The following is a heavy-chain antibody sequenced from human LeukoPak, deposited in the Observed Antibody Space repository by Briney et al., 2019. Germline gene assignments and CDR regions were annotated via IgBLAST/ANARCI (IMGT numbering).Heavy chain of an antibody. J-gene: IGHJ4*02. D-gene: IGHD3-3*01. CDR2: ISSSSSHI. V-gene: IGHV3-21*01. CDR3: ARSADFWSGYSQGTNFDY. CDR1: GFTFSSYS. Sequence: PGGSLRLSCAASGFTFSSYSMNWVRQAPGKGLEWVSSISSSSSHIYYADSVKGRFTISRDNAKNSLYLQMNSLRAEDTAVYYCARSADFWSGYSQGTNFDYWGQGTLVTVSS.